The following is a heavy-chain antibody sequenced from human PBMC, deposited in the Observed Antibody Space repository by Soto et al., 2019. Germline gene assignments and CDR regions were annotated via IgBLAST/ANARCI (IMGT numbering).Heavy chain of an antibody. CDR2: IVPMFGTS. D-gene: IGHD3-3*01. CDR1: GGTSTRYA. V-gene: IGHV1-69*06. CDR3: NRGSEYDFWSGYL. Sequence: QERLVQSGAEVRKPGSSVKVSCKVTGGTSTRYAINWVRQAPGQGLEWMGGIVPMFGTSKYEQKFQGRVTITADTSTNIAYMELRSLRSEDTAVYYCNRGSEYDFWSGYLWGQGTLFSVSS. J-gene: IGHJ4*02.